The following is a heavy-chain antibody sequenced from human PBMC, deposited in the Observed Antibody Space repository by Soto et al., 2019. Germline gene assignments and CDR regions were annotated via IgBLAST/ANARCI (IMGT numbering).Heavy chain of an antibody. CDR3: ARHIDYGDSRPYFDY. CDR1: GGSISSSSYY. Sequence: SETLSLTCAVSGGSISSSSYYWGWIRQPPGKGLEWIGSIYYSGSTYYNPSLKSRVTISVDTSKNQFSLKLSSVTAADTAVYYCARHIDYGDSRPYFDYWGQGTLVTVSS. CDR2: IYYSGST. D-gene: IGHD4-17*01. V-gene: IGHV4-39*01. J-gene: IGHJ4*02.